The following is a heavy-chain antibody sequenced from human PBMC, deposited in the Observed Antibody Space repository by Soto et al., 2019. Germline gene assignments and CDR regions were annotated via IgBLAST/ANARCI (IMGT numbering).Heavy chain of an antibody. V-gene: IGHV3-23*01. D-gene: IGHD6-6*01. CDR2: ITDSGSNT. Sequence: GGSLRLSCAASGFTFISCAMGWGRQAPGKGLEWVSVITDSGSNTFYTDSVKGRFTISRDNSENTLYLQMSSLRAEDTAVYYCAKGGITARLSDVWGKGTTVTVSS. J-gene: IGHJ6*04. CDR3: AKGGITARLSDV. CDR1: GFTFISCA.